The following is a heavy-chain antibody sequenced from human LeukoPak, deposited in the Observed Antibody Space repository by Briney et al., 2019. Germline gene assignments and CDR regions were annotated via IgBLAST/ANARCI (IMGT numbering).Heavy chain of an antibody. Sequence: PGRSLRLSCAASGFTFDDYAMHWVRQAPGKGLEWVAFIRYDGSIKYSADSVKGRFTISRDNSKNTLYLQMNSLRAEDTAVYYCAKVTLGNYYGSGSFDYWGQGTLVTVSS. D-gene: IGHD3-10*01. CDR2: IRYDGSIK. CDR1: GFTFDDYA. CDR3: AKVTLGNYYGSGSFDY. V-gene: IGHV3-30*02. J-gene: IGHJ4*02.